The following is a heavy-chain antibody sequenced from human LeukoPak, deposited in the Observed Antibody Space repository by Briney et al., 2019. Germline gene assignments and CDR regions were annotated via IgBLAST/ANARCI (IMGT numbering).Heavy chain of an antibody. CDR1: GLTFSVSG. CDR3: ATLNSFGNDY. CDR2: IDTDGSTT. Sequence: GGSLRLSCVASGLTFSVSGMHWVRQPPRKGLLWVSRIDTDGSTTTYADSVKGRFTISRDNAKNTVYLQINSLRAEDTAVYYCATLNSFGNDYWGQGVLVTVSS. V-gene: IGHV3-74*01. D-gene: IGHD5-18*01. J-gene: IGHJ4*02.